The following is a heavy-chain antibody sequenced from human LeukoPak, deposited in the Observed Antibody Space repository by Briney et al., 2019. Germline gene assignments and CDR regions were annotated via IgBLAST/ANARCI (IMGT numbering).Heavy chain of an antibody. CDR2: IYPSGST. Sequence: SETLSLTCTVSGGSISSYYWTWIRQPAGKGLEWIGRIYPSGSTNYNPSLKSRVTISVDTSKNQFSLKLSSVTAADTAVYYCAGGSFREGFDPWGQGTLVTVSS. V-gene: IGHV4-4*07. CDR1: GGSISSYY. CDR3: AGGSFREGFDP. J-gene: IGHJ5*02. D-gene: IGHD1-26*01.